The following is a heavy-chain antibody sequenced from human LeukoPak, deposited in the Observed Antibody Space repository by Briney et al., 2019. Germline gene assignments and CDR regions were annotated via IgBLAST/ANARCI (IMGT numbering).Heavy chain of an antibody. Sequence: SETLSLTCSVSGGSISSSYWSWIRQPPGKGLEWIGYIYYSGSTNYNPSLKSRVTISVDTSKNQFSLKLSSVTAADTAVYYCARDLRYCSGGSCRYYYYGMDVWGQGTTVTVSS. CDR1: GGSISSSY. CDR3: ARDLRYCSGGSCRYYYYGMDV. D-gene: IGHD2-15*01. V-gene: IGHV4-59*01. CDR2: IYYSGST. J-gene: IGHJ6*02.